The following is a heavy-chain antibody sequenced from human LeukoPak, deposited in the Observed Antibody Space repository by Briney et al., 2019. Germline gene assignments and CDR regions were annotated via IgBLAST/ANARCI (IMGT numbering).Heavy chain of an antibody. D-gene: IGHD3-22*01. V-gene: IGHV3-23*01. CDR1: GFTFSSYA. CDR3: AKETYYYDSSGYLGDAFDI. CDR2: ISGSGGST. J-gene: IGHJ3*02. Sequence: GGSLRLSCAASGFTFSSYAMSWVRQAPGKGLEWVSAISGSGGSTYYADSVKGRFTISRDNSKNTLYLQMNSLRAEGTAVYYCAKETYYYDSSGYLGDAFDIWGQGTMVTVSS.